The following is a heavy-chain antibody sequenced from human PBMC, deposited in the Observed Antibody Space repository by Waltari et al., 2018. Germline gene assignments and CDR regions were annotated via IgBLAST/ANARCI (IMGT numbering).Heavy chain of an antibody. CDR1: GGPISSYY. Sequence: QVQLQESGPGLVKPSETLSLTCTVSGGPISSYYWSWIRQPPRKGLELIGYIYYSGSTNYNPSLKSRVTISVDTSKNQFSLKLSSVTAADTAVYYCARGGDISGYYQGYPYFQHWGQGTLVTVSS. CDR2: IYYSGST. J-gene: IGHJ1*01. D-gene: IGHD3-22*01. V-gene: IGHV4-59*01. CDR3: ARGGDISGYYQGYPYFQH.